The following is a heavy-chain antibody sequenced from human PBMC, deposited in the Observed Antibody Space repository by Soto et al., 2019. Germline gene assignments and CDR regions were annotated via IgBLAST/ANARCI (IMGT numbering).Heavy chain of an antibody. Sequence: GESLKISCKGSGYTFTNYWIGWVRQMPGKGPEWMGIIYPGDSDTKYNPSFQGQVTITADKSITTTYLQWSSLKASYSAIYYCAASIFYYGMDVWGQGTTVTVSS. V-gene: IGHV5-51*01. CDR3: AASIFYYGMDV. CDR2: IYPGDSDT. J-gene: IGHJ6*02. CDR1: GYTFTNYW.